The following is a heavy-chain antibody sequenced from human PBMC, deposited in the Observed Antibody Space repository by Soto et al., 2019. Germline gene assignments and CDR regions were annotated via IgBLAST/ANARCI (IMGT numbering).Heavy chain of an antibody. CDR3: ARRVRSSWAYYIDD. D-gene: IGHD6-13*01. CDR1: DDSISSYY. Sequence: PSETLSLTCTVSDDSISSYYWSWIRQPPGKGLEWIGYIYYSGSTNYNPSLKSRVTISVDTSKNQLSLKLSSVTAADTAVYYCARRVRSSWAYYIDDWGQGTLVTVSS. CDR2: IYYSGST. V-gene: IGHV4-59*01. J-gene: IGHJ4*02.